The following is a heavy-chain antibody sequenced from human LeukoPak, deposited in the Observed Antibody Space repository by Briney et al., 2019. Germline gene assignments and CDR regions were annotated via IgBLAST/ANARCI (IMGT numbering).Heavy chain of an antibody. CDR1: GGSISSYY. Sequence: SETLSLTCTVSGGSISSYYWSWIRQPPGKGLEWIGYIYYSGSTNYNPSLKSRVTISVDTSKNQFSLKLSSVTAADTAVYYCARVFVPAAIGYYFDYWGQGTLVTVSS. CDR3: ARVFVPAAIGYYFDY. J-gene: IGHJ4*02. D-gene: IGHD2-2*01. CDR2: IYYSGST. V-gene: IGHV4-59*08.